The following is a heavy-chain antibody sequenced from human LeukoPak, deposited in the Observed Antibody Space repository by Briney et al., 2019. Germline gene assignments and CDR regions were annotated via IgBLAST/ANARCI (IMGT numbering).Heavy chain of an antibody. V-gene: IGHV3-30*02. CDR1: GSIFSSYD. J-gene: IGHJ4*02. CDR2: IRYDGTNK. Sequence: GGSLRLSCVVSGSIFSSYDMDWVRQAPGKGLEWVAFIRYDGTNKYYADSVKGRFTISRDNSKNTLYLQMNSLRAEDTAMYYCAKDMGRRSIAVDGPKYRSAWYLDYWGQGTLVTVSS. D-gene: IGHD6-13*01. CDR3: AKDMGRRSIAVDGPKYRSAWYLDY.